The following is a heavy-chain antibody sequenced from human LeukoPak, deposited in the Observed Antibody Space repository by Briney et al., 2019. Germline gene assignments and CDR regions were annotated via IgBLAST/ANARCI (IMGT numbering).Heavy chain of an antibody. V-gene: IGHV3-7*01. CDR1: GFTFSRYW. CDR3: GRGPPRSEGCYLGLFDP. D-gene: IGHD3-16*02. Sequence: GGSLRLSCAASGFTFSRYWVHWVRQAPGKGLEWVANINQDGSAKYYVDPVKGRFTVSRDNAKTSLYLQMNSLRAEDTAVYHWGRGPPRSEGCYLGLFDPWGQGTLVTVSS. CDR2: INQDGSAK. J-gene: IGHJ5*02.